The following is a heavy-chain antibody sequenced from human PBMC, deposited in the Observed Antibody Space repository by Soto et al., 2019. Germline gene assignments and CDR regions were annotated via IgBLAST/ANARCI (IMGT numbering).Heavy chain of an antibody. CDR2: IYYSGST. D-gene: IGHD6-6*01. V-gene: IGHV4-59*01. Sequence: PSETLSLTCTVSGGSISSYYWSWIRQPPGKGLEWIGYIYYSGSTNYNPSLKSRATIPVDTSKNQFSLKLSSVTAADMAVYYCARAYSSSSGWFDPWGQGTLVTVSS. CDR1: GGSISSYY. CDR3: ARAYSSSSGWFDP. J-gene: IGHJ5*02.